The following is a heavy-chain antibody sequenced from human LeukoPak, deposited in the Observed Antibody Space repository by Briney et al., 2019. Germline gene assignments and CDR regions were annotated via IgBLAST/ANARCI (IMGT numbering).Heavy chain of an antibody. D-gene: IGHD2-2*01. CDR3: ARESGYCSSTSCFHFDY. CDR1: GGTFSSYA. CDR2: IIPIFGTA. Sequence: ASVKVSCKASGGTFSSYAISWVRQAPGQGRECMGGIIPIFGTANYAQKFQGRVTFTADEPTSTAYMELSSLRSEETDVYYCARESGYCSSTSCFHFDYWGKGTLVSVSS. V-gene: IGHV1-69*13. J-gene: IGHJ4*02.